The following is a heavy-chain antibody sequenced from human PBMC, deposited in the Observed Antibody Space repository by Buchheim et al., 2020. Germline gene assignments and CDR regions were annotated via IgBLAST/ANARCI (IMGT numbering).Heavy chain of an antibody. Sequence: EVQLVESGGGLVQPGGSLRLSCAASGFTFSSYSMNWVRQAPGKGLEWVSYISSSSSTINYADSVKGRFTISRDNAKNSLYLQMNSLRDEDTAVYYCARAEPGGIWFGELLGPVDYWGQGTL. D-gene: IGHD3-10*01. J-gene: IGHJ4*02. CDR3: ARAEPGGIWFGELLGPVDY. CDR2: ISSSSSTI. V-gene: IGHV3-48*02. CDR1: GFTFSSYS.